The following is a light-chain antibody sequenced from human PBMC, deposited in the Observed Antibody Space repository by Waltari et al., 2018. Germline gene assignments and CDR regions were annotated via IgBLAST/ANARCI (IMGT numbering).Light chain of an antibody. Sequence: QTVLTQTHSASGTPGPRDTNSCSGSSSNIGSNNVNWYQQNPGTAPKLLIYSNKQRPSGFPDRFSGSNSGTSASLAISGLQSEDEADYYCAAWDNSLNGVVFGGGTKLTVL. CDR3: AAWDNSLNGVV. J-gene: IGLJ2*01. CDR1: SSNIGSNN. CDR2: SNK. V-gene: IGLV1-44*01.